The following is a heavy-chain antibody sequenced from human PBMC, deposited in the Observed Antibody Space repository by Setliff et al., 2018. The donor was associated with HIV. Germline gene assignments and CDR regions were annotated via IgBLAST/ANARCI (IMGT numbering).Heavy chain of an antibody. CDR3: ARGNFNY. V-gene: IGHV4-59*08. D-gene: IGHD3-16*01. CDR2: IYYSGST. Sequence: SETLSLTCTVSGGSISSYYWSWIRQPPGKGLEWIGYIYYSGSTNYNPSLKSRVTISVDTSKNQFSLKLSSVTAADTAVYYCARGNFNYWGQGTLVTVSS. CDR1: GGSISSYY. J-gene: IGHJ4*02.